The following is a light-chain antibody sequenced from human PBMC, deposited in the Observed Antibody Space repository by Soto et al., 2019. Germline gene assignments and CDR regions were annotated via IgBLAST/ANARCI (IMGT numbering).Light chain of an antibody. V-gene: IGKV3-15*01. J-gene: IGKJ1*01. Sequence: TQSAGTRSLSRGERATLSCRDSQTISNTFLAWYQQKPGQTPRLLIYDASTRATDIPARFTGSGSGTEFILTLTSLQSEDSAVYYCQEYNTWPWKFGQGTKVDIK. CDR2: DAS. CDR1: QTISNT. CDR3: QEYNTWPWK.